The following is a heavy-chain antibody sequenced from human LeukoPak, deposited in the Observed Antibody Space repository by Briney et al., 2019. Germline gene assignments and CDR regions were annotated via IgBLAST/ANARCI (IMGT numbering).Heavy chain of an antibody. V-gene: IGHV4-59*01. CDR3: ARAGATSYSDAFDI. Sequence: SETLSLTCTVSGGSMSPYHWGWIRQPPGKGLEWTGYIYYSGSTNYNPSLKSRVTISVDTSKNQFSLKLSSVTAADTAVYYCARAGATSYSDAFDIWGQGTMVTVSS. D-gene: IGHD5-24*01. CDR2: IYYSGST. CDR1: GGSMSPYH. J-gene: IGHJ3*02.